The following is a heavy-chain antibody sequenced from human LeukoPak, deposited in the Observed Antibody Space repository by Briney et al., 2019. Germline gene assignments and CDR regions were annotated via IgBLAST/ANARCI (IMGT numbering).Heavy chain of an antibody. V-gene: IGHV4-34*01. D-gene: IGHD3-22*01. CDR3: ARGCYYDSSGYYYFDY. CDR2: INHSGST. J-gene: IGHJ4*02. Sequence: GSLRLSCAASGFAFGDYWMTWVRQPPGKGLEWIGEINHSGSTNYNPSLKSRVTISVDTSKNQFSLKLSSVTAADTAVYYCARGCYYDSSGYYYFDYWGQGTLVTVSS. CDR1: GFAFGDYW.